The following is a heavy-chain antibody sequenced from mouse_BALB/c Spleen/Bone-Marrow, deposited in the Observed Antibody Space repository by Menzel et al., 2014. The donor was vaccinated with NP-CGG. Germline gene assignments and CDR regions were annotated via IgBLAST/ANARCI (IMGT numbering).Heavy chain of an antibody. CDR2: IYPANGNT. J-gene: IGHJ4*01. V-gene: IGHV14-3*02. CDR1: GFNIKDTY. D-gene: IGHD4-1*01. CDR3: ARWEYYAMDY. Sequence: VQLQQPGAELVKPGASVKLSCTASGFNIKDTYMHWVKQRPEQGLEWIGRIYPANGNTKYDPKFQGKATITADTSSNTAYLQLSSLTSGDTAVYYCARWEYYAMDYWGQGTSVTVSS.